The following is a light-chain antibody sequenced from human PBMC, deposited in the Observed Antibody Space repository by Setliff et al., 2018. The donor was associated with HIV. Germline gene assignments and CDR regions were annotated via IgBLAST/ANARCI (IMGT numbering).Light chain of an antibody. Sequence: LTQPPSVSGAPGQSITISCAGTSSDVGSYNFVSWHQQHPGKAPKLIIYEVSKWPSGVSNHFSGSKSGNTASLTISGLQTEDEAEYYCCSYASTGSFVFGTGTKVTVL. CDR2: EVS. V-gene: IGLV2-23*02. CDR1: SSDVGSYNF. CDR3: CSYASTGSFV. J-gene: IGLJ1*01.